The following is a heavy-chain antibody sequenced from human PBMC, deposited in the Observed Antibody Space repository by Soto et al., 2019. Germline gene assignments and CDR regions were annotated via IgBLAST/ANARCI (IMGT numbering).Heavy chain of an antibody. CDR1: GFTFSSYW. V-gene: IGHV3-23*01. D-gene: IGHD3-9*01. Sequence: GGSLRLSCAASGFTFSSYWMSWVRQAPGEGLEWVADIRGNGESTYYADSVKGRFTISRDNSKNTLYLQMNSLRAEDTAVYYCARGSGLRYFDWLLEDYYYYGMDVWGQGTTVTVSS. J-gene: IGHJ6*02. CDR2: IRGNGEST. CDR3: ARGSGLRYFDWLLEDYYYYGMDV.